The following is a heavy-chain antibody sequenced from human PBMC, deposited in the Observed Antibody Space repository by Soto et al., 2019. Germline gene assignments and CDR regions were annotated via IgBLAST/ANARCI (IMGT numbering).Heavy chain of an antibody. D-gene: IGHD4-4*01. Sequence: EVQLVESGGGLVQPGGSLRLSCAASGFTFSSYWMSWVRQAPGKGLEWVANIKQDGSEKYYVDSVKGRFTISRDNAKNSLYLQMNNLKTEDTAVYYCARVSTVAPDRYGLDAWGQGTAVTVSS. CDR3: ARVSTVAPDRYGLDA. CDR1: GFTFSSYW. CDR2: IKQDGSEK. J-gene: IGHJ6*02. V-gene: IGHV3-7*03.